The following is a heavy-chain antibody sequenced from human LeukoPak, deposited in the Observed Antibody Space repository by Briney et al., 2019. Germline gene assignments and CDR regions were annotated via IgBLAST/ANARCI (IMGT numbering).Heavy chain of an antibody. V-gene: IGHV4-61*01. CDR2: IYYSGST. CDR1: GGSVSSGSYY. D-gene: IGHD3-22*01. J-gene: IGHJ1*01. Sequence: PSETLSLTRTVSGGSVSSGSYYWSWIRQPPGKGLEWIGYIYYSGSTNYNPSLKSRVTISVDTSKNQFSLKLSSVTAADTAVYYCARDSLDSSGYFQHWGQGTLVTVSS. CDR3: ARDSLDSSGYFQH.